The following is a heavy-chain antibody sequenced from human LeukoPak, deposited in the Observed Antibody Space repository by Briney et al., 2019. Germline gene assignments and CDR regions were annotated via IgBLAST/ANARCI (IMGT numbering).Heavy chain of an antibody. V-gene: IGHV3-23*01. CDR1: GFTFSSFA. CDR3: VRDISGYYFDY. J-gene: IGHJ4*02. Sequence: PGGSLRLSCAASGFTFSSFALSWVRQAPGKGLEWVSGVSYTRVATYYADSVKGRFTISRDNAKNSLYLQMNSLRAEDTALYYCVRDISGYYFDYWGQGTLVTVSS. D-gene: IGHD3-22*01. CDR2: VSYTRVAT.